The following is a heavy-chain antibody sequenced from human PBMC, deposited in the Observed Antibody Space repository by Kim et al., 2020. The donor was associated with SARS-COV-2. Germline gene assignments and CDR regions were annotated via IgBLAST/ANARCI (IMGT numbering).Heavy chain of an antibody. V-gene: IGHV3-30*03. Sequence: GGSLRLSCAASGFTFSTYGMHWVRQAAGTGLEWVALILNDGSNKYYADSVKGRFTISRDDSKNTVYLQMNSLRADDTAVYFCARDVGAFDIWGQGTMVTV. CDR3: ARDVGAFDI. J-gene: IGHJ3*02. CDR1: GFTFSTYG. CDR2: ILNDGSNK.